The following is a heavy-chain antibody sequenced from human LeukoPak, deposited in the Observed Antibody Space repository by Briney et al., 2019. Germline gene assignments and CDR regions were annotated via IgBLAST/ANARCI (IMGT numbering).Heavy chain of an antibody. D-gene: IGHD3-10*01. CDR1: GFIFSNYA. V-gene: IGHV3-64*04. J-gene: IGHJ4*02. CDR2: ISTKGGST. Sequence: GGSLRLSCAASGFIFSNYAMYWVRQAPGKGLESVAAISTKGGSTSYADSVKGRMTISRDNAKNSLYLQMNSLRAEDTAVYYCARCGDGLPCDFDYWGQGTLVTVSS. CDR3: ARCGDGLPCDFDY.